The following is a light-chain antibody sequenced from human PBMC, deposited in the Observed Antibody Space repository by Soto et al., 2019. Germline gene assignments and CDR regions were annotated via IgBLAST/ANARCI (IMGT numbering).Light chain of an antibody. J-gene: IGKJ1*01. V-gene: IGKV1-9*01. CDR2: VAS. CDR1: QGISTY. Sequence: DIQLTQSPSFLSASEGDRVTVTCRASQGISTYLAWYQQKPGTAPKLLINVASTLKSGVPSRFSGSGYGTEFTLTISSLQYEGSATYYFQQFNSFPRTCGQGPKVEIK. CDR3: QQFNSFPRT.